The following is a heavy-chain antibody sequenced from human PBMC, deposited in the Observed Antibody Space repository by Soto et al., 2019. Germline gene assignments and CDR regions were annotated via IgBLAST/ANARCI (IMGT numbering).Heavy chain of an antibody. Sequence: PGGSLRLSCAASGFTFSSYAMSWVRQAPGKGLEWVSAISGGGGSTYYADSVKGRFTISRDNSKNTLYLQMNSLRAEDTAVYYCAKCLNYYDSSGPFPYYYYYGMDVWGQGTTVTVSS. J-gene: IGHJ6*02. V-gene: IGHV3-23*01. D-gene: IGHD3-22*01. CDR1: GFTFSSYA. CDR2: ISGGGGST. CDR3: AKCLNYYDSSGPFPYYYYYGMDV.